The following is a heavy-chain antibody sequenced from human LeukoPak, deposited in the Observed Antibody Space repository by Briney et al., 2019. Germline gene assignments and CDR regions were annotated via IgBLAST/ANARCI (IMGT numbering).Heavy chain of an antibody. V-gene: IGHV4-34*01. CDR3: AGVSTPLRFLEWLSPSLFDY. CDR1: GGSFSGYY. Sequence: PSETLSLTCAVYGGSFSGYYWSWIRQPPGKGLEWIGEINHSGSTNYNPSLKSRVTISVDTSKNQFSLKLSSVTAADTAVYYCAGVSTPLRFLEWLSPSLFDYWGQGTLVTVSS. D-gene: IGHD3-3*01. J-gene: IGHJ4*02. CDR2: INHSGST.